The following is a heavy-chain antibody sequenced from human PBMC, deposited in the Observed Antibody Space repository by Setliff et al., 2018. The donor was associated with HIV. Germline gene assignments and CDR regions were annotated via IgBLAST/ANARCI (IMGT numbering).Heavy chain of an antibody. V-gene: IGHV4-59*08. J-gene: IGHJ4*02. Sequence: SETLSLTCTVSGGSISSDYWSWIRRPPGKGLEWIGYVYHSGSTNYNPSLKSRVTISVDTSKNQFSMKLRSVTAADTAVYYCARLRSELGVFDYWVQGTLVTVSS. CDR3: ARLRSELGVFDY. CDR2: VYHSGST. D-gene: IGHD1-26*01. CDR1: GGSISSDY.